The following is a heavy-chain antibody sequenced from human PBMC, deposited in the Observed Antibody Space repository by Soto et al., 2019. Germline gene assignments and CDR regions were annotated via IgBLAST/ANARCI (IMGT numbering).Heavy chain of an antibody. CDR1: GYSFISHW. Sequence: PGESLKISCKGSGYSFISHWIGWVRQIPGKGLEWMGIIYPGDSDTRYSPSFQGQVTISDDKSISTAYLQWSSLKASDTAIYYCATLSADCGGGNCYSYYFDYWGQGTRVTVSS. D-gene: IGHD2-21*01. CDR3: ATLSADCGGGNCYSYYFDY. CDR2: IYPGDSDT. V-gene: IGHV5-51*01. J-gene: IGHJ4*02.